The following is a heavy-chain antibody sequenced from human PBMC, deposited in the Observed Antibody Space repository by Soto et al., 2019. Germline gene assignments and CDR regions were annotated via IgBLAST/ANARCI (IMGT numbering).Heavy chain of an antibody. V-gene: IGHV3-23*01. J-gene: IGHJ3*02. CDR3: AKDREYCSGGSCMLEAFDI. D-gene: IGHD2-15*01. Sequence: GESLKISCAASGFTFSSYAMSWVLQAPGKGLEWVSAISGSGGSTYYADSVKGRFTISRDNSKNTLYLQMNSLRAEDTAVYYCAKDREYCSGGSCMLEAFDIWGQGTMVTVSS. CDR1: GFTFSSYA. CDR2: ISGSGGST.